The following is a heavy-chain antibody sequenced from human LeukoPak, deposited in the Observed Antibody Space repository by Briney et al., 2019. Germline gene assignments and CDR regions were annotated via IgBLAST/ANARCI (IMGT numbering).Heavy chain of an antibody. D-gene: IGHD6-19*01. J-gene: IGHJ4*02. CDR3: ATKQWLAPPPDS. V-gene: IGHV3-74*01. Sequence: GGSLRLFCAASGFTFSKHWMLWVRQAPGKGLESVSRINTDGTVTTYADSVKGRFTVSRDKADNTMFLQMNSVGDEDTAVYYCATKQWLAPPPDSWGQGTSVTVSS. CDR2: INTDGTVT. CDR1: GFTFSKHW.